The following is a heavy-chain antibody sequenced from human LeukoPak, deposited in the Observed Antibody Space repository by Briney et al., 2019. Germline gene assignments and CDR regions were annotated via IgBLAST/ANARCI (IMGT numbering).Heavy chain of an antibody. CDR1: GGSISGRY. J-gene: IGHJ4*02. V-gene: IGHV4-59*08. CDR2: WRYDGSP. Sequence: SETLSLTCAVSGGSISGRYWSWIRQPPGKGLEWIANWRYDGSPNYTPSLESRATISLHTSKNQFSLRLTSVTAADTAVYYCVVTQKWLAFDYWGQGILVTVSS. CDR3: VVTQKWLAFDY. D-gene: IGHD6-19*01.